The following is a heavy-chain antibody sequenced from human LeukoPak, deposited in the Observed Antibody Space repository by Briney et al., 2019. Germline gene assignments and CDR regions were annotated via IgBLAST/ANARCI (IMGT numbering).Heavy chain of an antibody. D-gene: IGHD2-2*01. CDR2: IYYSGST. CDR3: ARGSSFLGNYVY. Sequence: PSETLSLTCTVSGGSINSGGFYWSWIRQHPGKGLEWIGYIYYSGSTFYNPSLKSRVAISLDKSKNQFSLNLSSVTAADTAVYYCARGSSFLGNYVYWGQGTLVTVSS. V-gene: IGHV4-31*03. J-gene: IGHJ4*02. CDR1: GGSINSGGFY.